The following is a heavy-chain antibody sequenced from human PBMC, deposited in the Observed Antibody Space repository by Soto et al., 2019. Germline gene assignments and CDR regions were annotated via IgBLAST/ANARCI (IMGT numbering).Heavy chain of an antibody. Sequence: EVQLVESGGGLVQPGRSLRLSCAASGFPFDDYAMHWVRQAPGKGLAWVSGISWNSGKIGYADSVKGRFTISRDNANNSLYLQMNSLRPKETVFYYCAKEIVGAINYWGQGTLVTVSS. D-gene: IGHD1-26*01. CDR2: ISWNSGKI. J-gene: IGHJ4*02. V-gene: IGHV3-9*01. CDR3: AKEIVGAINY. CDR1: GFPFDDYA.